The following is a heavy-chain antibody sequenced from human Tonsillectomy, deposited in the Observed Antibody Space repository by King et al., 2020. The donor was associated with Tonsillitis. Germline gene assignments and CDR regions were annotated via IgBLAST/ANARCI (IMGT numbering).Heavy chain of an antibody. CDR2: ISSGIITI. V-gene: IGHV3-48*02. CDR1: GFTFSSYN. D-gene: IGHD4-17*01. J-gene: IGHJ4*02. CDR3: ARDDSGDYLDY. Sequence: VQLVESGGGLVQPGGSLRLSCAASGFTFSSYNMNWVRQAPGKGLEWISYISSGIITIYYADSVKGRFTISRDNARNSLYLQMNSPRDDDTAVYYCARDDSGDYLDYWGQGTLVTVSS.